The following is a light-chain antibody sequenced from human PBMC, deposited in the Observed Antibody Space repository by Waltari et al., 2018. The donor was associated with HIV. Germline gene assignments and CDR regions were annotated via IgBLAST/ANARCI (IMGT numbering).Light chain of an antibody. Sequence: SYDLTQPPSVPASSAPTARIPCSGDALTKQYDYCYQQKPGQAPVLVISKDNERPSGIPSRFSGFSSGTTVTLTISGVQAEDEADYYCQSAENSGTYDVVFGGGTKLTVL. CDR1: ALTKQY. V-gene: IGLV3-25*03. CDR2: KDN. J-gene: IGLJ2*01. CDR3: QSAENSGTYDVV.